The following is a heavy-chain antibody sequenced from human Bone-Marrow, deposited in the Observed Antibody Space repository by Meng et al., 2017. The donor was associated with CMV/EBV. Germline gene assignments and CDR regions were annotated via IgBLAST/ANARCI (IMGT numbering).Heavy chain of an antibody. Sequence: GESLKISCAASGFTFSSYSMNWVRQAPGKGLEWVSSISSGSSYIYYADSVKGRFTISRDNAKNSLYLQMNSLRAEDTAVYYCARAGISGSFWFDPWGQGTLVNFSS. CDR1: GFTFSSYS. D-gene: IGHD1-26*01. CDR3: ARAGISGSFWFDP. J-gene: IGHJ5*02. CDR2: ISSGSSYI. V-gene: IGHV3-21*01.